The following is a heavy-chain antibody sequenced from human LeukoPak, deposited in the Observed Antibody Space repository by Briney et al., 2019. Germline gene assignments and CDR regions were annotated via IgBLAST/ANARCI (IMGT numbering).Heavy chain of an antibody. CDR1: GFTFSSHW. V-gene: IGHV3-7*03. J-gene: IGHJ4*02. Sequence: PGGSLRLFCADSGFTFSSHWMSWVRQAPGKGLEWVANISPDGNEKYYVDSVKGRFTISRDNAKNSLYLQVNSLRAEDTAVYYCARGRFIVGTPAYYFDYGGQGTLVTVSS. D-gene: IGHD1-26*01. CDR3: ARGRFIVGTPAYYFDY. CDR2: ISPDGNEK.